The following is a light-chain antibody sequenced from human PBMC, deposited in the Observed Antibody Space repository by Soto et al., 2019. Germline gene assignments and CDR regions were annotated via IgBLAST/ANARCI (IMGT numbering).Light chain of an antibody. CDR1: QDITHY. Sequence: DIQMTQSPSSLSASVGDRVTITCRASQDITHYLAWHQQKPGKAPQLLIYAASALQSGVPSRFSGSRSGTDFTLTISSLQPEDVATYYCQQYYRAPQTFGPGTKVDLK. CDR2: AAS. V-gene: IGKV1-27*01. J-gene: IGKJ3*01. CDR3: QQYYRAPQT.